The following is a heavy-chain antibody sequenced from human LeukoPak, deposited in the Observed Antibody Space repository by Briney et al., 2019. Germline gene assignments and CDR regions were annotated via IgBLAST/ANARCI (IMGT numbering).Heavy chain of an antibody. V-gene: IGHV1-69*05. CDR2: IIPIFGTA. CDR1: GGTFSSYA. Sequence: ASVKVSCKASGGTFSSYAISWVRQAPGQGLEWIGRIIPIFGTANYAQKFQGRVTITTDESTSTAYMELSSLRSEDTAVYYCAREGGDNSQNDYWGQGTLVTVSS. D-gene: IGHD5-24*01. CDR3: AREGGDNSQNDY. J-gene: IGHJ4*02.